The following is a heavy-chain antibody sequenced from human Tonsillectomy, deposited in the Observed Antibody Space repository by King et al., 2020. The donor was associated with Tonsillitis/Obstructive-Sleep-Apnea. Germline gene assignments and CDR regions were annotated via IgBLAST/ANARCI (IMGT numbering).Heavy chain of an antibody. J-gene: IGHJ3*02. CDR2: ISSSSSTI. V-gene: IGHV3-48*02. D-gene: IGHD3-3*01. CDR1: GFTFSSYS. Sequence: VQLVESGGGLVQPGGSLRLSCAASGFTFSSYSMNWVRQAPGKGLEWVSYISSSSSTIYYADSLKGRFTISRDNAKNSLYLQMNSLRDEDTAVYYCATFITIFGVVIDDAFDIWGQGTMVTVSS. CDR3: ATFITIFGVVIDDAFDI.